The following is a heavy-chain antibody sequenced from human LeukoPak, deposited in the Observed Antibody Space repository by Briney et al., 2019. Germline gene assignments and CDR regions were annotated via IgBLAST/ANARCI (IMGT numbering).Heavy chain of an antibody. CDR3: AREFGHNRWYFDY. V-gene: IGHV3-74*01. Sequence: EGSLRLSCAVSGFTFKLYWMHWVRQAPGKGPVWVSRINDDGSDTTYADSVKGRFTISRDNSLNTLHLQMNSLKTEDTAVYYCAREFGHNRWYFDYWGQGALVTVSS. CDR1: GFTFKLYW. D-gene: IGHD5-24*01. CDR2: INDDGSDT. J-gene: IGHJ4*02.